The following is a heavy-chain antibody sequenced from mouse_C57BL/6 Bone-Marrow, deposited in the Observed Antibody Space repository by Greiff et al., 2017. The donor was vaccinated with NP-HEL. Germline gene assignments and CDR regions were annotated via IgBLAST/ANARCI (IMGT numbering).Heavy chain of an antibody. D-gene: IGHD1-1*01. CDR2: IHPNSGST. V-gene: IGHV1-64*01. J-gene: IGHJ2*01. Sequence: QVQLQQSGAELVKPGASVKLSCKASGYTFTSYWMHWVKQRPGQGLEWIGMIHPNSGSTNYNEKFKSKATLTVDKSSSTAYMQLSSLTSEDSAVYYCAPTYYGSSFDYWGQGTTLTVSS. CDR3: APTYYGSSFDY. CDR1: GYTFTSYW.